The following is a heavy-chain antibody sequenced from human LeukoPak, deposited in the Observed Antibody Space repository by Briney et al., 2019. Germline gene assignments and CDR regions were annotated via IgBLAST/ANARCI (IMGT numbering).Heavy chain of an antibody. J-gene: IGHJ6*02. CDR1: GFTFSSYT. V-gene: IGHV3-48*01. Sequence: GGSLRLSCAASGFTFSSYTMNWVRQAPGKGLEWLSYISSSGSTIYYADSVKGRFTISRDNAKNSLYLQMNSLRAEETAVYYCARGHYGLDVWGQGTTVTVSS. CDR3: ARGHYGLDV. CDR2: ISSSGSTI.